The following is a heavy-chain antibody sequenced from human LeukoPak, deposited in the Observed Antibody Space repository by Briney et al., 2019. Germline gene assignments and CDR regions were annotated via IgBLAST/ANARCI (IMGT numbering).Heavy chain of an antibody. Sequence: SVKVSCKASGGTFSSYAISWVRQAPGQGLEWMGGIIPIFGTANYAQKFQGRVTMTRNTSISTAYMELSSLRSEDTAVYYCARGRLVDCSSTSCYLDVVGPHVNWGQGTLVTVSS. D-gene: IGHD2-2*01. V-gene: IGHV1-69*05. J-gene: IGHJ4*02. CDR2: IIPIFGTA. CDR3: ARGRLVDCSSTSCYLDVVGPHVN. CDR1: GGTFSSYA.